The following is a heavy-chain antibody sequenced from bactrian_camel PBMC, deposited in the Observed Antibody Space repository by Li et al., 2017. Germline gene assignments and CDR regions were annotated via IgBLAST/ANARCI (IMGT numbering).Heavy chain of an antibody. CDR1: GFPFSSYD. D-gene: IGHD7*01. J-gene: IGHJ4*01. CDR3: AANKLAAVILDY. Sequence: QVQLVESGGGLVQPGGSLRLSCAAPGFPFSSYDMSWVRQAPGKGLEWVSGIYSDGSYAYNEESVKGRFTISRGNTKNMLYLQMNSLKSEDTALYYCAANKLAAVILDYWGQGTQVTVS. V-gene: IGHV3S5*01. CDR2: IYSDGSYA.